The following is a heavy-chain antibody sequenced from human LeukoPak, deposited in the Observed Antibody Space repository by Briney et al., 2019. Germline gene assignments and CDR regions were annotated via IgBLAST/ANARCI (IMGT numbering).Heavy chain of an antibody. CDR2: ISGGGAST. CDR1: TFTFSSLD. CDR3: AKDPTYSGSYGVMAFDY. D-gene: IGHD1-26*01. J-gene: IGHJ4*02. V-gene: IGHV3-23*01. Sequence: AGSMTLSCAGSTFTFSSLDMGWVRQAPGKVLEWVSAISGGGASTYDAYSVKGRFTISSDNYNNTLYLQMNSLRAEDTAVYYWAKDPTYSGSYGVMAFDYWGQGTLVTVSS.